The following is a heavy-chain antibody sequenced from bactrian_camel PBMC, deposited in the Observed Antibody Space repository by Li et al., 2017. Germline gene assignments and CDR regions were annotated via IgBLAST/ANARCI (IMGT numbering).Heavy chain of an antibody. D-gene: IGHD2*01. CDR3: AAARRGRVPCSFATPRSVGY. V-gene: IGHV3S57*01. CDR2: MNRDGTL. J-gene: IGHJ6*01. Sequence: HVQLVESGGGSVQAGGSLTLSCQASGYEKRYSQYSLGWFRQAPGKSREGVAAMNRDGTLSHARSLKGRFTISKDNAKNTLYLQMNSLELEDTATYYCAAARRGRVPCSFATPRSVGYWGQGTQVTVS. CDR1: GYEKRYSQYS.